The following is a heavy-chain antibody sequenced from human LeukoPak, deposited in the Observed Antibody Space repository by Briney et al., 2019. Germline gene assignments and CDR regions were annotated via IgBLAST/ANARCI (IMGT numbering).Heavy chain of an antibody. CDR2: IIPIFGTA. CDR1: GGTFSSYA. V-gene: IGHV1-69*06. J-gene: IGHJ6*03. Sequence: SVKVSCKASGGTFSSYAISWVRQAPGQGLEWMGGIIPIFGTASYAQKFQGRVTITADKSTSTAYMELSSLRSEDTAVYYCATNTAMVTNYYYYYMDVWGKGTTVTVSS. D-gene: IGHD5-18*01. CDR3: ATNTAMVTNYYYYYMDV.